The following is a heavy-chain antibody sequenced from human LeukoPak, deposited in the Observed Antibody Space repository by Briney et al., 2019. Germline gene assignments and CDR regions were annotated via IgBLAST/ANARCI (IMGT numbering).Heavy chain of an antibody. CDR1: GFTFDDYG. Sequence: GGSLRLSCAASGFTFDDYGMSWVRQAPGKGLEWVSGINWNGGSTGYADSVKGRFTIPRDNAKNSLYLQMNSLRAEDTALYYCAREGPKGYYYYYMDVWGKGTTVTVSS. J-gene: IGHJ6*03. V-gene: IGHV3-20*04. CDR2: INWNGGST. CDR3: AREGPKGYYYYYMDV.